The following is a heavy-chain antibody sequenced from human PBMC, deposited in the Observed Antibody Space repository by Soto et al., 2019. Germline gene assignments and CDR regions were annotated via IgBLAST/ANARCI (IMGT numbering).Heavy chain of an antibody. Sequence: QVQLVQSGAEVKKPGASVKVSCKASGYTFTSYGINWVRQAPGQGLEWMGWISAYNGNTNYAQKLQGRVTMTTDTSTSTAYMELRSLRSDDTAVYYCARSTYYYGSGSSNDAFDIWGQGTMVTVSS. J-gene: IGHJ3*02. D-gene: IGHD3-10*01. V-gene: IGHV1-18*01. CDR2: ISAYNGNT. CDR3: ARSTYYYGSGSSNDAFDI. CDR1: GYTFTSYG.